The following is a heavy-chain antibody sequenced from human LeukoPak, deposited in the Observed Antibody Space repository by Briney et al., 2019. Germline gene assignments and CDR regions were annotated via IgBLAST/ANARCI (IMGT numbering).Heavy chain of an antibody. CDR1: GYTFTGYY. J-gene: IGHJ3*02. CDR3: ARIGSYDAFDI. V-gene: IGHV1-2*02. D-gene: IGHD3-10*01. Sequence: ASVKVSCKASGYTFTGYYMHWVRQAPGQGLEWMGWINPNSGGTNYAQKFQGRVTMTRNTSISTAYMELSSLRSEDTAVYYCARIGSYDAFDIWGQGTMVTVSS. CDR2: INPNSGGT.